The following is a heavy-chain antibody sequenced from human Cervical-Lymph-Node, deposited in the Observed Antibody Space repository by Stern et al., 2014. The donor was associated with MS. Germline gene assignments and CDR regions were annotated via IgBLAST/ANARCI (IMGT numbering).Heavy chain of an antibody. D-gene: IGHD2/OR15-2a*01. Sequence: VQLVESGGGVVQPGTSLRLSCAGSGFTFSNYDMHWVRQAPGKGLEWVAVMWSDGSREEYGDSVQGRFTISRDNSKNTVYLQMNSLRSDDTAVYYCARDRDTTGWTLGAHWGQGTLVTVSS. CDR3: ARDRDTTGWTLGAH. CDR2: MWSDGSRE. V-gene: IGHV3-33*08. J-gene: IGHJ4*02. CDR1: GFTFSNYD.